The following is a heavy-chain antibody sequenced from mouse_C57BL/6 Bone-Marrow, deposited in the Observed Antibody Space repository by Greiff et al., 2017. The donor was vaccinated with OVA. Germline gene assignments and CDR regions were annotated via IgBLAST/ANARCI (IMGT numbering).Heavy chain of an antibody. CDR1: GYTFTSYD. V-gene: IGHV1-85*01. J-gene: IGHJ4*01. D-gene: IGHD1-1*01. CDR3: ARKGSSSYYYAMDY. Sequence: QVQLKQSGPELVKPGASVKLSCKASGYTFTSYDINWVKQRPGQGLEWIGWIYPRDGSTKYNEKFKGKATLTVDTSSSTAYMELHSLTSEDSAVYFCARKGSSSYYYAMDYWGQGTSVTVSS. CDR2: IYPRDGST.